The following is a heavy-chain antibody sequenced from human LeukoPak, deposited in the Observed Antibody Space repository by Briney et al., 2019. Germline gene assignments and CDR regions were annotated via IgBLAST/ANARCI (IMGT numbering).Heavy chain of an antibody. CDR2: ISYDGSNK. J-gene: IGHJ4*02. Sequence: PGRSLRLSCAASEFTFSSYAMHWVRQAPGKGLEWVAVISYDGSNKYYADSVKGRFTISRDNSKNTLYLQMNSLRAEDTAVYYCARDKYPGSGSYYIFDYWDQGTLVTVSS. CDR3: ARDKYPGSGSYYIFDY. CDR1: EFTFSSYA. D-gene: IGHD1-26*01. V-gene: IGHV3-30-3*01.